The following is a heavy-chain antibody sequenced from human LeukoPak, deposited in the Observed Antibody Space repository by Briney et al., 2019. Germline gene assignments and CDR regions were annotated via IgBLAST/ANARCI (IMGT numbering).Heavy chain of an antibody. CDR1: GFPFSSYA. D-gene: IGHD3-16*01. J-gene: IGHJ5*02. CDR3: ATDAFSYPNT. V-gene: IGHV3-7*01. CDR2: INEDETGK. Sequence: GGSLRLSCAASGFPFSSYAMSWVRQAPGKGLEWVANINEDETGKYYVDSVKGRFTISRDNAKNSLFLQMNSVRVEDTAVYYCATDAFSYPNTWGQGTQVTVSS.